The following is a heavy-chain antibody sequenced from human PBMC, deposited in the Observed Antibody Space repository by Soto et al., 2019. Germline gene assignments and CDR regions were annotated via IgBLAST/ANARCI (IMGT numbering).Heavy chain of an antibody. CDR2: MYSGGST. CDR3: ARDVHGSGGSCDGGGMDV. Sequence: GGSLRLSCAASGFTVSSNYMSWVRQAPGKGLEWVSVMYSGGSTYYADSVKGRFTISRDNSKNTLYLPMNSMRAEDTAVYYCARDVHGSGGSCDGGGMDVWGQGSTVTVSS. J-gene: IGHJ6*02. D-gene: IGHD2-15*01. CDR1: GFTVSSNY. V-gene: IGHV3-53*01.